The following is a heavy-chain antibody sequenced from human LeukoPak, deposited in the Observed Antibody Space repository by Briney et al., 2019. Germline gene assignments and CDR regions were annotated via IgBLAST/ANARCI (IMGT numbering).Heavy chain of an antibody. D-gene: IGHD5-18*01. J-gene: IGHJ4*02. CDR1: GGSVNSGHHY. CDR3: SRGGDTAKGGDS. V-gene: IGHV4-30-4*01. CDR2: IHFSGDI. Sequence: SETLSLTCTVSGGSVNSGHHYWSWTRHHPAKGLEWIGFIHFSGDIYYNPSLTGRLTISVDTSKNHFSLRLTSVTAADTAVYYCSRGGDTAKGGDSGGQGALVTVSP.